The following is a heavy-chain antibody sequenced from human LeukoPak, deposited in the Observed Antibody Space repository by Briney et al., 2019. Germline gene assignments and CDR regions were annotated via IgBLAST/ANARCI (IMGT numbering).Heavy chain of an antibody. CDR3: ARRITIFGVVIIGWFDP. Sequence: SQTLSLTCTVSGGSISSGSYYWSWIRQPAGKGLEWIGRIYTSGSTNYNPSLKSRVTISVDTSKNQFSLKLSSVTAADTAVYYCARRITIFGVVIIGWFDPWGQGTLVTVSS. V-gene: IGHV4-61*02. D-gene: IGHD3-3*01. CDR1: GGSISSGSYY. CDR2: IYTSGST. J-gene: IGHJ5*02.